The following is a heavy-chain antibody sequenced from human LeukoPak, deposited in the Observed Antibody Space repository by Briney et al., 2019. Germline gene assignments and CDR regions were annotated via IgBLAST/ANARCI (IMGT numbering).Heavy chain of an antibody. CDR1: GDSLNSYY. Sequence: SQTLSLTCTVSGDSLNSYYWSWIRQPPEEGLQWIGYIFYSGSSNYNASLRSRVAISVDTSKNHFSLKLTSVTAADTAVYYCAGRAGRFFDYWGQGILVTVSS. V-gene: IGHV4-59*01. CDR3: AGRAGRFFDY. D-gene: IGHD1-26*01. J-gene: IGHJ4*02. CDR2: IFYSGSS.